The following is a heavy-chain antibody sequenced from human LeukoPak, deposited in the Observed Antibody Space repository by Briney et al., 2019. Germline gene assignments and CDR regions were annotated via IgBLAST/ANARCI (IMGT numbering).Heavy chain of an antibody. CDR1: GFTFSSYA. CDR3: AKDKTKVVTPVFDN. Sequence: PGGSLRLSCAASGFTFSSYAMSWGRQAPGKGLEWVSGISGGGSTYYADSVKGRFTISRDNSKNTLYVQMNSLRAEDTAVYYCAKDKTKVVTPVFDNWGQGTLVTVSS. D-gene: IGHD4-23*01. V-gene: IGHV3-23*01. CDR2: ISGGGST. J-gene: IGHJ4*02.